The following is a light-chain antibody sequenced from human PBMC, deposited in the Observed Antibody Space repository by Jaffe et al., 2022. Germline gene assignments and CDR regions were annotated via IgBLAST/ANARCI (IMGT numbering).Light chain of an antibody. CDR3: AAWDDSLNGHV. J-gene: IGLJ1*01. V-gene: IGLV1-44*01. Sequence: QSVLTQAPSASGTPGQRVTISCSGSSPNIGSNTVNWYQQLPGTAPKLLIYTNNERPSGVPDRFSGSKSGTSASLAISGLQSEDEADYYCAAWDDSLNGHVFGTGTKVTVL. CDR1: SPNIGSNT. CDR2: TNN.